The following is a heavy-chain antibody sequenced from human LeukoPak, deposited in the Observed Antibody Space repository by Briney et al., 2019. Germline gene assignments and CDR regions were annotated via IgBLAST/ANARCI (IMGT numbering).Heavy chain of an antibody. CDR3: ARGLGAASKICNWFDP. CDR1: GFTFSSYS. J-gene: IGHJ5*02. CDR2: ISSSSSYI. V-gene: IGHV3-21*01. Sequence: GGSLRLSCAASGFTFSSYSMNWVRQAPGKGLEWVSSISSSSSYIYYADSVKGRFTISRDNAKNSLYLQMNSLRAEDTAVYYCARGLGAASKICNWFDPWGQGTLVTVSS. D-gene: IGHD1-26*01.